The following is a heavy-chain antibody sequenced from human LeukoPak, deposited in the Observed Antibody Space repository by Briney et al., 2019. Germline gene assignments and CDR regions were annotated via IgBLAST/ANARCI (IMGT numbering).Heavy chain of an antibody. CDR2: IYYSGST. D-gene: IGHD2-15*01. J-gene: IGHJ4*02. Sequence: SQTLSLTCTVSGGSISSGGYYWSWIRQHPGKGLECIGYIYYSGSTYYNPSLKSRVTISVDTSKNQFSLKLSSVTVADTAVYYCVRGRNCSGGSCRKLYFDYWGQGALVTVSS. CDR1: GGSISSGGYY. CDR3: VRGRNCSGGSCRKLYFDY. V-gene: IGHV4-31*03.